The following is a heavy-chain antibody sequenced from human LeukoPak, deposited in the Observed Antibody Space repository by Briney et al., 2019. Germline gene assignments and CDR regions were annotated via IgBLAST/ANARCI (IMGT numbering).Heavy chain of an antibody. CDR2: LIPIYGSA. D-gene: IGHD3-22*01. CDR3: AGFFYDNSGDAFDL. Sequence: SVKVSCKASGGSFTFTSHAISWVRQAPGQGLEWMGGLIPIYGSANYAQKFQGRVTITSDESTRTVYMELSSLRPEDSVVYYCAGFFYDNSGDAFDLWGQGTMVTVSS. CDR1: GGSFTFTSHA. J-gene: IGHJ3*01. V-gene: IGHV1-69*01.